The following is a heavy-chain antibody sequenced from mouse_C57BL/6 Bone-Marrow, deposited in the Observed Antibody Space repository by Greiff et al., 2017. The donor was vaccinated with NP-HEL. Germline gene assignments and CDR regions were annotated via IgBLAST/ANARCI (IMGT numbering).Heavy chain of an antibody. CDR1: GYSITSGYY. V-gene: IGHV3-6*01. CDR3: ARRALRSGRAGYYAMDY. D-gene: IGHD3-1*01. J-gene: IGHJ4*01. CDR2: LSYDGSN. Sequence: EVKLLESGPGLVKPSQSLSLTCSVTGYSITSGYYWNWIRQFPGNKLEWMGYLSYDGSNNYNPSLKNRISITRDTSKNQFFLKLNSVTTEDTATYYCARRALRSGRAGYYAMDYWGQGTSVTVSS.